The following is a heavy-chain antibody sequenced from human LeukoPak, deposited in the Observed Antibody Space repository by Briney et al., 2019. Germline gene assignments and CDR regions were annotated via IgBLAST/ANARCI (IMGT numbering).Heavy chain of an antibody. CDR1: GFTFSSYS. V-gene: IGHV3-21*01. J-gene: IGHJ3*02. Sequence: GGSLRLSCAASGFTFSSYSMNWVRQAPGKGLEWVSSISSSSSYIYYADSVKGRFIISRDNAKNSLYLQMNSLRAEDTAVYYCAREGYSGYDSDAFDIWGQGTMVTVSS. D-gene: IGHD5-12*01. CDR3: AREGYSGYDSDAFDI. CDR2: ISSSSSYI.